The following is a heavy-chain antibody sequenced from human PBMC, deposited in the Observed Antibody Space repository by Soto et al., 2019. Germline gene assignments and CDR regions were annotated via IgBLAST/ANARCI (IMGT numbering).Heavy chain of an antibody. J-gene: IGHJ4*02. CDR2: INPNNGRT. V-gene: IGHV1-2*02. CDR1: GYTFTDSF. CDR3: AREDADRGSFDF. Sequence: ASVKVSCKASGYTFTDSFIHLVRQAPGQGLEWMGWINPNNGRTTLAPKCQGRVTLIRDTSINTAYMDMSRVRYDDIAVYYCAREDADRGSFDFWGQGTLVTVSS.